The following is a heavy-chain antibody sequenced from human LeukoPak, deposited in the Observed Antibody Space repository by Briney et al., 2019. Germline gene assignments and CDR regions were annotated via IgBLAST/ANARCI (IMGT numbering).Heavy chain of an antibody. CDR1: GFTFSSFG. J-gene: IGHJ6*03. CDR3: ARGSGSYDLDYYYYMDV. Sequence: PGRSLRLSCAASGFTFSSFGMRWVRQAPGKGLEWVAVIWYDGSNKYYADSVNGRFTISRDNSKNTLYLQMNSLRAEDTAVYYCARGSGSYDLDYYYYMDVWGKGTTVTVSS. V-gene: IGHV3-33*01. CDR2: IWYDGSNK. D-gene: IGHD3-10*01.